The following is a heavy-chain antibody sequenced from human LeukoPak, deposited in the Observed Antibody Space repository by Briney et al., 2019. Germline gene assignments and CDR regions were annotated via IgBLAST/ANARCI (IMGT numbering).Heavy chain of an antibody. CDR1: GGTFSSYA. V-gene: IGHV1-69*05. D-gene: IGHD3-22*01. CDR3: ATGDYYDSSGYYSPGDY. CDR2: IIPIFGTA. J-gene: IGHJ4*02. Sequence: SVKVSCKASGGTFSSYAISWVRQAPGQGLEWMGGIIPIFGTANYAQKFQGRVTITTDESTSTAYMELGSLRSEDTAVYYCATGDYYDSSGYYSPGDYWGQGTLVTVSS.